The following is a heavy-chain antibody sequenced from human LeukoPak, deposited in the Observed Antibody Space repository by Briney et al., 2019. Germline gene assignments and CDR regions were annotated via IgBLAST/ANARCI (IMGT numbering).Heavy chain of an antibody. CDR3: AKEYYYDSSGYYYVPHHGDAFDI. Sequence: PGGSLRLSCAASGFTFSSYGMHWVRQAPGKGLEWVAFIRYDGSNKYYADSVKGRFTISRDNSKNTLYLQMNILRAEDTAVYYCAKEYYYDSSGYYYVPHHGDAFDIWGQGTMVTVSP. V-gene: IGHV3-30*02. J-gene: IGHJ3*02. CDR1: GFTFSSYG. CDR2: IRYDGSNK. D-gene: IGHD3-22*01.